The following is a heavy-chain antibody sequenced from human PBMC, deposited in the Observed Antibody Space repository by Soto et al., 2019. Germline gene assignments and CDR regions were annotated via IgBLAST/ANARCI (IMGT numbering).Heavy chain of an antibody. Sequence: EVQLVESGGGLVKPGGSLTLSCAASGFTFSSAGINWVRHAPRKGIEWVERIKSRTDGGPTDFAAPVKGRFATSRDDSKGMVYLQMNSLKTNDTVVYYCATDSLFTIVLVRFDFCGHGTLVTVFS. CDR2: IKSRTDGGPT. CDR1: GFTFSSAG. J-gene: IGHJ4*01. D-gene: IGHD3-3*01. V-gene: IGHV3-15*07. CDR3: ATDSLFTIVLVRFDF.